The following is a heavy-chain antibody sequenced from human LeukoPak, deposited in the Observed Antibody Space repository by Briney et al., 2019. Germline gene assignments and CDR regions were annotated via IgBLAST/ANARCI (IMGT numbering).Heavy chain of an antibody. CDR3: AADSTPMVRGFLIAFAY. CDR1: GFTFTSSA. J-gene: IGHJ4*02. D-gene: IGHD3-10*01. V-gene: IGHV1-58*02. CDR2: IIVDSGKT. Sequence: GASVKVSCKASGFTFTSSAMQWVRQARGQPLEWLGWIIVDSGKTQYQQRLQQRVTITRDMSTSTAYMELSSLTPEDTAVYYCAADSTPMVRGFLIAFAYWGQGAQVTVSS.